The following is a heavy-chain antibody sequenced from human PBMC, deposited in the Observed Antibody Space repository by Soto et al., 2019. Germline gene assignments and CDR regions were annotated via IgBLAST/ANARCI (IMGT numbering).Heavy chain of an antibody. Sequence: ETLSLTCPVSGCSVSSGSYYWSLIRQPPGKGLEWIGYIYYSGSTNYNPSLKSRVTISVDTSKNQFSLKLSSVTAADTAVYYCARRVGYDFWSGYYTVYFDYWGQGTMVTVSS. J-gene: IGHJ4*02. CDR1: GCSVSSGSYY. CDR2: IYYSGST. D-gene: IGHD3-3*01. V-gene: IGHV4-61*01. CDR3: ARRVGYDFWSGYYTVYFDY.